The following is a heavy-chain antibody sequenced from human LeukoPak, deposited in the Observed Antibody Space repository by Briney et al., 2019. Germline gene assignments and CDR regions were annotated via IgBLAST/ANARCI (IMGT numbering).Heavy chain of an antibody. CDR2: IYYSGST. CDR3: ARDTPPDY. Sequence: SETLSLTCTVSGGSISSYYWSWIRQPPGKGLEWIGYIYYSGSTNYNPSLKSRVTISVDTSKNQFSLKLSSVTAADTAVYYCARDTPPDYWGQGTLVTVSS. CDR1: GGSISSYY. J-gene: IGHJ4*02. V-gene: IGHV4-59*01.